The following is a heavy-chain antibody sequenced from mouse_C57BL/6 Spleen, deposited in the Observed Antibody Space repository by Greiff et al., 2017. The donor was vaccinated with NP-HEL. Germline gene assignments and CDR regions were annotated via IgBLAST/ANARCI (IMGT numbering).Heavy chain of an antibody. CDR1: GFTFSSYG. Sequence: EVQLVESGGDLVKPGGSLKLSCAASGFTFSSYGMSWVRQTPDKRLEWVATISSGGSYTYYPDSVKGRFTITNDNDKNTLYLQMSSLKSEDTAMYYCARPNPYYFDYWGQGTTLTVSS. J-gene: IGHJ2*01. CDR2: ISSGGSYT. V-gene: IGHV5-6*01. CDR3: ARPNPYYFDY.